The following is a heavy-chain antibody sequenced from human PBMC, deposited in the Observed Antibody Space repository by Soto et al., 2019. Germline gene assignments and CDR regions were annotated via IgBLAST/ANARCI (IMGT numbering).Heavy chain of an antibody. CDR3: ARALREGLPIYYFDS. CDR1: LFSLSKERMG. Sequence: SGPKLVNPTETLTLTCTVSLFSLSKERMGVSWIRQPPGKALEWLAHIFWNDERSYNTSLKSRLTISRDTSKSQVVLTMTNVDPVDTGTYFCARALREGLPIYYFDSWGQGTLVTV. V-gene: IGHV2-26*01. CDR2: IFWNDER. J-gene: IGHJ4*02. D-gene: IGHD1-26*01.